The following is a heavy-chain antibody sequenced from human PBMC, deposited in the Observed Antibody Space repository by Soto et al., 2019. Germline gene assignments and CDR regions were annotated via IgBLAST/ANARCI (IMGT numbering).Heavy chain of an antibody. V-gene: IGHV3-11*01. CDR3: ARVKECSSTSCYARDAFDI. Sequence: GGSLRLSCAASGFTFSDHYMSWIRQAPRKGLEWVSYISSGGSAKYYADSVKGRFTISRDTANNSLYLQMNSLRAEDTAVYYCARVKECSSTSCYARDAFDIWGQGTMVTVSS. D-gene: IGHD2-2*01. J-gene: IGHJ3*02. CDR2: ISSGGSAK. CDR1: GFTFSDHY.